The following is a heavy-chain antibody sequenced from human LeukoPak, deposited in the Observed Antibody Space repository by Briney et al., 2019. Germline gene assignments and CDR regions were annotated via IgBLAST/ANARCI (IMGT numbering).Heavy chain of an antibody. D-gene: IGHD6-19*01. J-gene: IGHJ4*02. CDR2: ISSNGGST. V-gene: IGHV3-64*01. CDR1: GFISSNYG. CDR3: ARVPFSSAWYDY. Sequence: PGGSLRLSCAASGFISSNYGMHWVRQAPGRGLEFVSRISSNGGSTYYANSLKGGFTISRDNSKNTVYLQMASLRPEDMAVYYCARVPFSSAWYDYWGQGTLVTVSS.